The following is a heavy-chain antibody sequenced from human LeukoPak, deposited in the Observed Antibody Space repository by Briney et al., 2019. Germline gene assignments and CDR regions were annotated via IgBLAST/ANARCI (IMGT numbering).Heavy chain of an antibody. CDR3: AGAYCGGDCYSGVDFDI. J-gene: IGHJ3*02. D-gene: IGHD2-21*02. Sequence: PGGSLRLSCAVSGFTFSSCWMSWVRQAPGKGLEWVANIKQDGSEKYYVDSVKGRFTISRDNAKNSLYLQVNSLRAEDTAVYYCAGAYCGGDCYSGVDFDIGGQGTMVTVSS. CDR1: GFTFSSCW. V-gene: IGHV3-7*02. CDR2: IKQDGSEK.